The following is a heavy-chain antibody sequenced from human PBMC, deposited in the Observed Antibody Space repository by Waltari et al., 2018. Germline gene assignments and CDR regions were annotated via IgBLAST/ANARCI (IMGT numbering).Heavy chain of an antibody. D-gene: IGHD3-22*01. J-gene: IGHJ5*02. CDR1: GYSISSGYY. CDR3: ARSGGTMIVVVPTSASRFDP. Sequence: QVQPQESGPGLVKPSETLSLTCAVSGYSISSGYYWGWIRQPPGKGLEWIGSIYHSGSTYYNPSLKSRVTISVDTSKNQFSLKLSSVTAADTAVYYCARSGGTMIVVVPTSASRFDPWGQGTLVTVSS. V-gene: IGHV4-38-2*01. CDR2: IYHSGST.